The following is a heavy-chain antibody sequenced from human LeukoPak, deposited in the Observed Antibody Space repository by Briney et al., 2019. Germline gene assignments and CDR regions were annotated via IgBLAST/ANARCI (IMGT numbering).Heavy chain of an antibody. CDR2: ISSSSSTI. Sequence: PGGSLRLSCAASGFTFSSYSMNWVRQAPGKGLEWVSYISSSSSTIYYADSVKGRFTISRDNAKNSLYLQMNSLRAEDTAVYYRAKDGATTVVTPVDYWGQGTLVTVSS. CDR1: GFTFSSYS. J-gene: IGHJ4*02. D-gene: IGHD4-23*01. V-gene: IGHV3-48*01. CDR3: AKDGATTVVTPVDY.